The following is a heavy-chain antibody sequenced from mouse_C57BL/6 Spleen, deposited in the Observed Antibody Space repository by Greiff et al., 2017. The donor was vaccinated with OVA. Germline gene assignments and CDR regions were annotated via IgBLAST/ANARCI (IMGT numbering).Heavy chain of an antibody. Sequence: EVMLVESGGGLVKPGGSLKLSCAASGFTFSSYTMSWVRQTPEKRLEWVATISGGGGNTYYPDSVKGRFTISRDNAKNTLYLQMSSLRSEDTALYYCARPQLYWYCDVWGRGTTVTVSS. J-gene: IGHJ1*03. CDR1: GFTFSSYT. CDR2: ISGGGGNT. V-gene: IGHV5-9*01. D-gene: IGHD4-1*02. CDR3: ARPQLYWYCDV.